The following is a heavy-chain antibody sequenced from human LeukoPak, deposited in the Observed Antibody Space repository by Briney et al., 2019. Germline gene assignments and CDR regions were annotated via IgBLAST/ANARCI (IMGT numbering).Heavy chain of an antibody. D-gene: IGHD3-10*01. V-gene: IGHV1-69*01. Sequence: SVKVSCKASGGTFSSYAISWVRQAPGQGLEWMGGIIPIFGTANYAQKFQGRVTITADESTSTAYMELSSLRSEDTAVYYCARGGRAITMVRGVDMDVWGKGTTVTISS. J-gene: IGHJ6*03. CDR2: IIPIFGTA. CDR3: ARGGRAITMVRGVDMDV. CDR1: GGTFSSYA.